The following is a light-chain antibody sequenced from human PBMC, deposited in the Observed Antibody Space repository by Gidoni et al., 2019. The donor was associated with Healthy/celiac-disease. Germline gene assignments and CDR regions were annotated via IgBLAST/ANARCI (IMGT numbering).Light chain of an antibody. CDR3: ATWDDSLNGVV. V-gene: IGLV1-36*01. J-gene: IGLJ2*01. CDR2: YDD. CDR1: SSNIGNTA. Sequence: QSVLTQPPSVSEAPRQRVTISCSGSSSNIGNTAVNWYQQLPGKAPKLLMYYDDLLPSGVSDRFSGSKSGTSASLAISGLQSEDEADYYCATWDDSLNGVVFGGGTKLTVL.